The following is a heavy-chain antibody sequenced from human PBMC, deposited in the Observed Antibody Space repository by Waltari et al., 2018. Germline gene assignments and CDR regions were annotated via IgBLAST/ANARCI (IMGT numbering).Heavy chain of an antibody. CDR3: AKERVDFWSGYFGY. V-gene: IGHV3-23*04. Sequence: EVQLVESGGGLVQPGGSLRLSCAASGFTFSSYAMSWVRQAPGKGLEWVSAISGSVGRTYYADSVKGRFTISRDNSKTTLYLQMNSLRAEETAVYYCAKERVDFWSGYFGYWGQGTLVTVSS. J-gene: IGHJ4*02. D-gene: IGHD3-3*01. CDR1: GFTFSSYA. CDR2: ISGSVGRT.